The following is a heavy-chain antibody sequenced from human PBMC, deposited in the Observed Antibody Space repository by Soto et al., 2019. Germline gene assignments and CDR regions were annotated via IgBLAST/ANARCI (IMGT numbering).Heavy chain of an antibody. CDR1: GYTFTSYG. J-gene: IGHJ6*02. CDR3: ARDSECNASCWGNPYYYYGMDA. V-gene: IGHV1-18*04. Sequence: ASVKVTCKASGYTFTSYGISWVRQAPGQGLEWMGWISAYNGNTNYAQKLQGRVTMTTDTSTSTAYMELRSLRSDETAVYYCARDSECNASCWGNPYYYYGMDAWGQGTTVTVSS. CDR2: ISAYNGNT. D-gene: IGHD3-16*01.